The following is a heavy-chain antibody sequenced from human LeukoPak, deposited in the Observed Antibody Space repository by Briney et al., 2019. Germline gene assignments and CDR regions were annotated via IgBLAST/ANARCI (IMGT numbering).Heavy chain of an antibody. J-gene: IGHJ4*02. CDR1: GFTFSSYG. Sequence: PGRSLRLSCAASGFTFSSYGMHWVRQAPGKGLEWVAVISYDGSNKYYADSVKGRFTISRDNSKNTLYLQTNSLRAEDTAVYYCASLMATANFDYWGQGTLVTVSS. V-gene: IGHV3-30*03. CDR3: ASLMATANFDY. D-gene: IGHD5-24*01. CDR2: ISYDGSNK.